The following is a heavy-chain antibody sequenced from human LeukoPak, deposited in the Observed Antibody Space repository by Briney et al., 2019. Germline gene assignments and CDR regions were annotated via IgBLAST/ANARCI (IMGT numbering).Heavy chain of an antibody. V-gene: IGHV1-24*01. D-gene: IGHD6-13*01. Sequence: ASVKVSFTVSGYTLTELSMHWVRQAPGKGLEWMGGFDPEDGETIYAQKFQGRVTMTEDTSTDTAYMELSSLRSEDTAVYYCAPFPIAAAGTAPYFDYWGQGTLVTVSS. CDR3: APFPIAAAGTAPYFDY. CDR2: FDPEDGET. CDR1: GYTLTELS. J-gene: IGHJ4*02.